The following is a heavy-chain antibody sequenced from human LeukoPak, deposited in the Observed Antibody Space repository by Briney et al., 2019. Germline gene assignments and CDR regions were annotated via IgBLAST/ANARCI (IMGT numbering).Heavy chain of an antibody. D-gene: IGHD3-16*01. Sequence: SVKVSCKASGDTFSSYAISWVRQAPGQGLEWMGGIIPIFGTANYAQKLQGRVTMTTDASTSTAYMEMSSLRTEDTAMYYCACSYAWGSYYSYYYMYVWGKETTLIIFS. CDR1: GDTFSSYA. CDR3: ACSYAWGSYYSYYYMYV. V-gene: IGHV1-69*05. J-gene: IGHJ6*03. CDR2: IIPIFGTA.